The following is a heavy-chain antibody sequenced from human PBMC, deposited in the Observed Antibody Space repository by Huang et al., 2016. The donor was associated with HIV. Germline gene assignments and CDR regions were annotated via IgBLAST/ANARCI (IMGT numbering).Heavy chain of an antibody. Sequence: DVQLVESGGGLVKPGGSLRLSCAASDFTFSGYNMNWVRQAPGKGLEWVACSSYSGSNIYYADSVKGRFTISRDNAKNSVFLQMNSLRAEDTALYYCARAVQSTLRGFDVWGRGTLVTVSS. CDR3: ARAVQSTLRGFDV. J-gene: IGHJ3*01. D-gene: IGHD2-2*01. CDR2: SSYSGSNI. CDR1: DFTFSGYN. V-gene: IGHV3-21*02.